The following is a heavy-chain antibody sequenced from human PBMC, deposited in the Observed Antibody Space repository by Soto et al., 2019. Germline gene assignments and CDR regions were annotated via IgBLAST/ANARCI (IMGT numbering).Heavy chain of an antibody. CDR1: GYTFTSYA. D-gene: IGHD3-10*01. J-gene: IGHJ6*02. CDR2: INAGNGNT. Sequence: QVQLVQSGAEVKKPGASVKVSCKASGYTFTSYAMHWVRQAPGQRLEWMGWINAGNGNTKYSQKFQGRVTITRDTSASTAYMELSSLRSEDTAVYYCARVFLWFGDRYYYGMDVWGQGTTVTVSS. CDR3: ARVFLWFGDRYYYGMDV. V-gene: IGHV1-3*01.